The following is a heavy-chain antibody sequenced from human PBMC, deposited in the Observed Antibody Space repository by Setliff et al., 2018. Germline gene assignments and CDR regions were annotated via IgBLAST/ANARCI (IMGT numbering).Heavy chain of an antibody. V-gene: IGHV1-18*01. CDR3: ARVRKNDDSNNWYGASYYSYHYAMYV. CDR2: ISADNGNT. Sequence: GASVKVSCKASGYTFTTYGISWVRQAPGQGLEWMGWISADNGNTNYAQNTQGRVTMTTDTSTSTAYMELRSLRSDDTAIYYCARVRKNDDSNNWYGASYYSYHYAMYVWVLGTTVTVSS. CDR1: GYTFTTYG. D-gene: IGHD6-13*01. J-gene: IGHJ6*02.